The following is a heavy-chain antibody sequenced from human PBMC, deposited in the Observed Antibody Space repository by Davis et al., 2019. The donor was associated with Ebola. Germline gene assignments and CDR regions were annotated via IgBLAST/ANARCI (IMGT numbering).Heavy chain of an antibody. J-gene: IGHJ4*02. V-gene: IGHV4-34*01. D-gene: IGHD6-13*01. CDR3: ARAPGIAAAGTLGY. CDR2: INHSGST. CDR1: GGSFSGYY. Sequence: MPSETLSLTCAVYGGSFSGYYWSWIRQPPGKGLEWIGEINHSGSTNYNPSLKSRVTISVDTSKNQFSLKLSSVTAADTAVYYCARAPGIAAAGTLGYWGQGTLVTVSS.